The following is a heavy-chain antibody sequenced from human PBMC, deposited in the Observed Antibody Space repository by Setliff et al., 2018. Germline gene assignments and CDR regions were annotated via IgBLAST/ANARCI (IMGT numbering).Heavy chain of an antibody. CDR2: ISYSGRT. D-gene: IGHD2-15*01. CDR1: GGSIITDPYF. V-gene: IGHV4-31*11. Sequence: PSETLSLTCAVSGGSIITDPYFWTWIRQHPVKGREWIGYISYSGRTSYNPSLYSRITVSLDRSKNQFSLQLTSVTAADTAMYYCARVAYPNGGSCRYFDNWGQGTLVTVSS. CDR3: ARVAYPNGGSCRYFDN. J-gene: IGHJ4*02.